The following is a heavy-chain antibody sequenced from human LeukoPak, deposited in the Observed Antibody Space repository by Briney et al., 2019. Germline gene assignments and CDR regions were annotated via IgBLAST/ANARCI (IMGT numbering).Heavy chain of an antibody. D-gene: IGHD6-19*01. CDR2: IYSGGST. CDR3: ARGGRIAVAGVYNWFDP. Sequence: GESLRLSCAASGFTVSSNYMSWVRQAPGKGLEWVSVIYSGGSTYYADSVKGRFTISRDNSKNTLYLQMNSLRAEDTAVYYCARGGRIAVAGVYNWFDPWGQGTLVTVSS. V-gene: IGHV3-66*01. CDR1: GFTVSSNY. J-gene: IGHJ5*02.